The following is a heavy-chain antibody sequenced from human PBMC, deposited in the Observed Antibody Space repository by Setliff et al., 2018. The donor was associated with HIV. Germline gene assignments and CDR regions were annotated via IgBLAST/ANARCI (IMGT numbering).Heavy chain of an antibody. V-gene: IGHV4-59*12. CDR1: DSAMDSYY. D-gene: IGHD3-9*01. CDR2: IYWTGKT. J-gene: IGHJ3*01. CDR3: AKISPRGYSDITTGRLTDPFDV. Sequence: SETLSLTCTVSDSAMDSYYWSWVRQSPGRGLEYIGYIYWTGKTDYNPSLKSRVTISLDTSGNQFSLKLSSVTGADTAAYYCAKISPRGYSDITTGRLTDPFDVWGPGTMVTVSS.